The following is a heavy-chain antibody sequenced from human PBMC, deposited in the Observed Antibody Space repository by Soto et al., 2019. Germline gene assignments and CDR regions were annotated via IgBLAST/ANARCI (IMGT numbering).Heavy chain of an antibody. CDR1: GGSFSGYY. CDR2: INHSGST. V-gene: IGHV4-34*01. CDR3: ARRYDILTGYYNRYNWFDP. Sequence: PSETLSLTCAVYGGSFSGYYWSWIRQPPGKGLEWIGEINHSGSTNYNPSLKSRVTISVDTSKNQFSLKLSSVTAADTAVYCCARRYDILTGYYNRYNWFDPWGQGTLVTVSS. D-gene: IGHD3-9*01. J-gene: IGHJ5*02.